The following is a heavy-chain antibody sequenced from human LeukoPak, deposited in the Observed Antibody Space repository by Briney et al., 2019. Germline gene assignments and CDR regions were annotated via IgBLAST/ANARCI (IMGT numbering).Heavy chain of an antibody. CDR3: ARVGGIAVAGTEGFWFDP. Sequence: GASVKVSCKASGYTFTSYGISWVRQAPGQGLEWMGWISAYNGNTNYAQKLQGRVTMTTDTSTSTAYMELRSLRSDDTAVYYCARVGGIAVAGTEGFWFDPWGQGTLVTVSS. CDR1: GYTFTSYG. V-gene: IGHV1-18*01. D-gene: IGHD6-19*01. J-gene: IGHJ5*02. CDR2: ISAYNGNT.